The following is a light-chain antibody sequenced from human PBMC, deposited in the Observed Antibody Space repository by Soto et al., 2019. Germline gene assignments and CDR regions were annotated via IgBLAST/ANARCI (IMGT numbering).Light chain of an antibody. Sequence: QSALTQPASVSGSPGQSITLSCTGTSSDVGAYDYVSWYQQHTGKAPKLMIYDVSNRPSGVSNRFSGSKSGNTASLTISGLQAEDGADYYCSSYTSSSPPYVVFGGGTKLTVL. V-gene: IGLV2-14*01. CDR1: SSDVGAYDY. CDR3: SSYTSSSPPYVV. J-gene: IGLJ2*01. CDR2: DVS.